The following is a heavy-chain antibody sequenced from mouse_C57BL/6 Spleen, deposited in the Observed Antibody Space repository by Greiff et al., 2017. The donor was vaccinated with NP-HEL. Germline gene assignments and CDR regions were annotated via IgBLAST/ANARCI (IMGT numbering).Heavy chain of an antibody. Sequence: VQLQQSGAELARPGASVKLSCKASGYTFTSYGISWVKQRTGQGLEWIGEIYPRSGNTYYNEKFKGKATLTADKSSSTAYMELRSLTSEDSAVYFCARWDVFAYWGQGTLVTVAA. CDR2: IYPRSGNT. J-gene: IGHJ3*01. D-gene: IGHD4-1*01. V-gene: IGHV1-81*01. CDR1: GYTFTSYG. CDR3: ARWDVFAY.